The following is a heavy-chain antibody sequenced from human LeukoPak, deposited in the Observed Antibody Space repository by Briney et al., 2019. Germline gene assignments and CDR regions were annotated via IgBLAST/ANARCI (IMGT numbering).Heavy chain of an antibody. D-gene: IGHD6-19*01. CDR3: AKDHDTSGPFDH. CDR2: ISWNSGII. V-gene: IGHV3-9*01. J-gene: IGHJ4*02. Sequence: GGSLRLSCAASGFKFDDYAMHWVRQAPGKGLEWVSSISWNSGIIDYADSVKGRFTISRDNAKNSLYLQLNSLRVEDTALYFCAKDHDTSGPFDHWGQGTLVTVSS. CDR1: GFKFDDYA.